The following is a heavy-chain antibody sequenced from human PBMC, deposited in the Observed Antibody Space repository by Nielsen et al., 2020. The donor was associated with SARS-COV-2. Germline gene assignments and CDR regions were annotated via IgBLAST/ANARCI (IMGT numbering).Heavy chain of an antibody. Sequence: SETLSLTCTVSGGSISSSSYYWGWIRQPPGKGLEWIGYIYYSGSTNYNPSLKSRVTISVDTSKNQFSLKLSSVTAADTAVYYCARSVYSGSYRRFYYYYMDVWGKGTTVTVSS. D-gene: IGHD1-26*01. CDR1: GGSISSSSYY. J-gene: IGHJ6*03. CDR2: IYYSGST. V-gene: IGHV4-61*05. CDR3: ARSVYSGSYRRFYYYYMDV.